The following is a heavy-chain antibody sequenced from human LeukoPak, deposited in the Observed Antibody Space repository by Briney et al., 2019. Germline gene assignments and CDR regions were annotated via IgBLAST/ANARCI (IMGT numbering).Heavy chain of an antibody. Sequence: GGSLRLSCAASGFTSSSYGMHWVRQAPGKGLEWVAVISYDGRNKQYADSAKGRFTISRDNSKNTLYLQTNSLRAEDTAVYYCARGQFRLHSYDGSTFDYWGQGTLVSVSS. CDR2: ISYDGRNK. CDR3: ARGQFRLHSYDGSTFDY. D-gene: IGHD3-22*01. CDR1: GFTSSSYG. V-gene: IGHV3-30*03. J-gene: IGHJ4*02.